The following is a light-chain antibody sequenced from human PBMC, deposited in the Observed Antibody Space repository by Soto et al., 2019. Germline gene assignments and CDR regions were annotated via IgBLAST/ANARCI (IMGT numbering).Light chain of an antibody. CDR3: QQYNNWPRELT. J-gene: IGKJ4*01. CDR2: GAS. Sequence: EIVMTQSPATLSVSPEERATLSCRGSQSVSSNLAWYQQKPGQAPRLLIYGASTRATGIPARFSGSGSGTEFTLTISSLQSEDFAVYYCQQYNNWPRELTFGGGTKVEIK. V-gene: IGKV3-15*01. CDR1: QSVSSN.